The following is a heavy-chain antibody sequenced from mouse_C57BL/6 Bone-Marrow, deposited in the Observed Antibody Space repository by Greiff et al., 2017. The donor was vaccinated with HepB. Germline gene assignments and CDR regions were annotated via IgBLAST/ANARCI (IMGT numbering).Heavy chain of an antibody. D-gene: IGHD1-1*01. Sequence: EVKLMESGGGLVQPGGSLKLSCAASGFTFSDYGMAWVRQAPRKGPEWVAFISNLAYSIYYADTVTGRFTISRENAKNTLYLEMSSLRSEDTAMYYCARRAYYYYGIMGYWGQGTSVTVSS. CDR3: ARRAYYYYGIMGY. V-gene: IGHV5-15*01. J-gene: IGHJ4*01. CDR1: GFTFSDYG. CDR2: ISNLAYSI.